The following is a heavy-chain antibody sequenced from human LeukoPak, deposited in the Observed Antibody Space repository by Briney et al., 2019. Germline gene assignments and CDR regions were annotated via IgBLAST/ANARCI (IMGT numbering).Heavy chain of an antibody. CDR3: AKGNYYDSSGYPVYFDY. CDR2: ISGSGGST. CDR1: GFTFSSYA. Sequence: GGSLRLSCAASGFTFSSYAMSWVRQAPGKGLEWVSAISGSGGSTYYADSVKGRFTISRDNSKNTLYLLMNSLRAEDTAVYYCAKGNYYDSSGYPVYFDYWGQGTLVTVSS. D-gene: IGHD3-22*01. J-gene: IGHJ4*02. V-gene: IGHV3-23*01.